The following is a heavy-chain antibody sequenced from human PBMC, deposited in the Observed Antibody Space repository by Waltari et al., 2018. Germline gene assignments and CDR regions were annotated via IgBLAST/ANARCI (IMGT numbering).Heavy chain of an antibody. J-gene: IGHJ4*02. CDR3: ARGAVGGATPFDY. CDR2: ISSSSSYI. Sequence: EVQLVESGGGLVKPGGSLRLSCAASGFTFSSYSMNWVRQAPGKGLEWVSSISSSSSYIYYADSVKGRFTISRDNAKNSLYLQMNSLRAEDTAVYYCARGAVGGATPFDYWGQGTLVTVSS. D-gene: IGHD1-26*01. V-gene: IGHV3-21*01. CDR1: GFTFSSYS.